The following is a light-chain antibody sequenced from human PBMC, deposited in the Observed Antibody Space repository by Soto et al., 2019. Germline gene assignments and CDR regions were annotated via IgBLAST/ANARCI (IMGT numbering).Light chain of an antibody. CDR1: SSDVGSYNL. Sequence: QSALTQPASGSGSPGQSITISCTGTSSDVGSYNLVSWYQQHPGKAPKLMIYEGSKRTSGVSNRFSGSKSGNTASLTISGLQAEDEADYYCCSYAGSVVFGGGTKRTVL. J-gene: IGLJ2*01. V-gene: IGLV2-23*01. CDR3: CSYAGSVV. CDR2: EGS.